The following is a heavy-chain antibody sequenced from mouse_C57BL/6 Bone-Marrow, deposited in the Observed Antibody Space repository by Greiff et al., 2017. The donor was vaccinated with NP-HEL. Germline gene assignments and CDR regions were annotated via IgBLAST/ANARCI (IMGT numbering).Heavy chain of an antibody. CDR3: ARYYGSIYYAMDY. J-gene: IGHJ4*01. CDR2: IYPRSGNT. V-gene: IGHV1-81*01. D-gene: IGHD1-1*01. Sequence: QVQLQQSGAELARPGASVKLSCKASGYTFTSYGISWVKQRTGQGLEWIGEIYPRSGNTYYNEKFKGKATLTADQSSSTAYMELRSLTSEDSAVYFCARYYGSIYYAMDYWGQGTSVTVSS. CDR1: GYTFTSYG.